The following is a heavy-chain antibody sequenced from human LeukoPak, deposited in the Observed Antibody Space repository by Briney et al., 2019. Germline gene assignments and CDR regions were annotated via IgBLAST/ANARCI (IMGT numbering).Heavy chain of an antibody. CDR3: ARGRTGHQSYYYYYMDV. Sequence: PGGSLRLSCAASGFNFGDDFMTWIRQAPGKGLEWISFISHSGMTISYAESVRGRFTISRDNAKNSLFLQMTNLGAEDTALYHCARGRTGHQSYYYYYMDVWGKGTPVIVSS. D-gene: IGHD3/OR15-3a*01. V-gene: IGHV3-11*01. CDR1: GFNFGDDF. CDR2: ISHSGMTI. J-gene: IGHJ6*03.